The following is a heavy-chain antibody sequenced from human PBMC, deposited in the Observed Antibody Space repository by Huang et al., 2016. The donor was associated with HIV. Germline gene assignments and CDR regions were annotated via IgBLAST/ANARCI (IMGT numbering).Heavy chain of an antibody. Sequence: QVQLVQSGSELRKPGASVKVSCQASGYTFTRYAMNWVRQAPGQGLEWMGWINTNNGNPTYAQACTGRFVLSLDTSVSTAYLQISSREAEDTAVYYCARDYYDSRGYDIHAVVDYWGQGTLVTVSS. D-gene: IGHD3-22*01. CDR3: ARDYYDSRGYDIHAVVDY. CDR2: INTNNGNP. V-gene: IGHV7-4-1*02. CDR1: GYTFTRYA. J-gene: IGHJ4*02.